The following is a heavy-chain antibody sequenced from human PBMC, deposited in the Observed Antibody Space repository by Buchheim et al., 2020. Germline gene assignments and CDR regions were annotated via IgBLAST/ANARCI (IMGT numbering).Heavy chain of an antibody. V-gene: IGHV3-23*01. D-gene: IGHD5-18*01. J-gene: IGHJ6*02. CDR3: AKDEYSYGYYYYYGMDV. CDR2: ISGSGGST. CDR1: GFTFSSYA. Sequence: EVQLLESGGGLVQPGGSLRLSCAASGFTFSSYAMSWVRQAPGKGLEWVSAISGSGGSTYYADSVKGRLTISRDNSKNTLYLQMNSLRAEDTAVYYCAKDEYSYGYYYYYGMDVWGQGTT.